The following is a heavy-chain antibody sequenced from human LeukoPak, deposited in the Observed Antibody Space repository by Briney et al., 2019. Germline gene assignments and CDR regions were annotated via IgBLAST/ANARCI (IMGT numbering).Heavy chain of an antibody. CDR3: ARFEAYPLYYYYYMDV. V-gene: IGHV4-30-4*08. CDR1: GGSISSGDYY. CDR2: IYYSGST. Sequence: PSQTLSLTCTVSGGSISSGDYYWSWIRQPPGKGLEWIGYIYYSGSTYYNPSLKSRVTISVDTSKNQFSLKLSSVTAADTAVYYCARFEAYPLYYYYYMDVWGKGTTVTVSS. J-gene: IGHJ6*03.